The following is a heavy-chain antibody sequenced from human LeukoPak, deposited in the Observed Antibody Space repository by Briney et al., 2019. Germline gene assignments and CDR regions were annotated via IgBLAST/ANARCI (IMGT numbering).Heavy chain of an antibody. J-gene: IGHJ2*01. CDR2: IGGNGGST. CDR3: ARGIPMVYATYWYFDL. CDR1: GFTFSSYA. D-gene: IGHD2-8*01. Sequence: PGGSLRLSCAASGFTFSSYAMSWVRQAPGKGLEGVSAIGGNGGSTYYADSVKGRFTISRDNSKDTLYLQMNSLRAEDTAVYYCARGIPMVYATYWYFDLWGRGTLVTVSS. V-gene: IGHV3-23*01.